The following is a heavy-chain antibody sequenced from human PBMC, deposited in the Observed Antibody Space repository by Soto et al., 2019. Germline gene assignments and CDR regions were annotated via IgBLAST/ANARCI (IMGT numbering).Heavy chain of an antibody. CDR2: ISPGGGST. J-gene: IGHJ6*02. D-gene: IGHD6-6*01. V-gene: IGHV1-46*01. Sequence: QVQLMQSGAEVKKPGASVKVSCKASGDTFTPYYMHWVRQAPGQEPEWMGIISPGGGSTTYAQKFQGRVTMIRDTSTSTVYLELSSLISEATAVYYCAAMMAARLRSSSYSGMDVWGQGTTVTVSS. CDR1: GDTFTPYY. CDR3: AAMMAARLRSSSYSGMDV.